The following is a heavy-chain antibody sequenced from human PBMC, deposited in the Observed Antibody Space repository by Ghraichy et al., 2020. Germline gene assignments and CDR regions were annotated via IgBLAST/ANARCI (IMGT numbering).Heavy chain of an antibody. J-gene: IGHJ1*01. D-gene: IGHD3-10*02. V-gene: IGHV4-61*01. CDR2: IYYSGNT. CDR3: AIYYVGGGGRGD. Sequence: ESLNISCTVSGASVSSGSYHWSWIRQPPGRGLEWIGQIYYSGNTYYNPSLNSRVTMSRDTSRNQFSLKLRSVTPADTAVYYCAIYYVGGGGRGDWGQGTLVTVSS. CDR1: GASVSSGSYH.